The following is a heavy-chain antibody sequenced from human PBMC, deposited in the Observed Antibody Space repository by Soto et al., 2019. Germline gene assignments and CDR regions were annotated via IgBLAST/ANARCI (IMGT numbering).Heavy chain of an antibody. CDR3: ARGGTTVTTFSF. V-gene: IGHV4-30-2*01. J-gene: IGHJ1*01. CDR1: GGSISSGGYS. CDR2: IYHSGST. D-gene: IGHD4-17*01. Sequence: QLQLQESGSGLVKPSQTLSLTCAVSGGSISSGGYSWSWIRQPPGKGLEWIGYIYHSGSTNYHPSLKRRDTISVDRSKNQFSLKLSSVTAADTAVYYCARGGTTVTTFSFWGQGTLVTVSS.